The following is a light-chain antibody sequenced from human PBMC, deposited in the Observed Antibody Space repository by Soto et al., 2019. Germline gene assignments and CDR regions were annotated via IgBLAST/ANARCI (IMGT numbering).Light chain of an antibody. Sequence: DIQMTQSPSSLSASVGDRVTIPCQASQDSSNYLNWYQQKPGKAPELLIYAASSLQSGVPSRFSGSGSGTDFTLTISSLQPEDSATYYCQQSYSARVAFGQGTKVDIK. CDR3: QQSYSARVA. V-gene: IGKV1-39*01. CDR1: QDSSNY. CDR2: AAS. J-gene: IGKJ1*01.